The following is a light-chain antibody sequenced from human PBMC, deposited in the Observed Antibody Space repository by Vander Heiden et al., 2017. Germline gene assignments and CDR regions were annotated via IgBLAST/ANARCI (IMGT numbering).Light chain of an antibody. CDR2: WAS. V-gene: IGKV4-1*01. CDR1: QSVLYSSNNKNY. CDR3: QQYSSTPRT. Sequence: DIVMTQSPDSLAVSLGERATINCKSSQSVLYSSNNKNYLAWYQQKPGQPPKLLIYWASTRESGVPDRFSGSGSGTDFTLTISSLQAEDVAVYYCQQYSSTPRTFGQGTKVEIQ. J-gene: IGKJ1*01.